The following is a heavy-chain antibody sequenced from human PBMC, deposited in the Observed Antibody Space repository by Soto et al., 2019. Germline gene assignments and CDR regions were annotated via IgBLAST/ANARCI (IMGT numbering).Heavy chain of an antibody. Sequence: EVQLLESGAGLVQPGGSLRLSCAASGFTFSSYAMSWVRQAPGKGLEWVSGISTSGDSTYYADSVKGRFTISRDNSKDTLYLQMNSLRAGDTAVYYCAINSRDFSSTSCYADWGQGTLVTVSS. CDR3: AINSRDFSSTSCYAD. J-gene: IGHJ4*02. CDR2: ISTSGDST. CDR1: GFTFSSYA. D-gene: IGHD2-2*01. V-gene: IGHV3-23*01.